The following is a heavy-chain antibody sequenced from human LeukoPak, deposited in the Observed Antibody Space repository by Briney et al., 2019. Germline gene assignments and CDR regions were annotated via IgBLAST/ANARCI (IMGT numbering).Heavy chain of an antibody. D-gene: IGHD5-12*01. CDR3: ARSIYSGYGGQNDAFDI. CDR1: GFTVSTKY. V-gene: IGHV3-53*01. CDR2: VYSGGST. J-gene: IGHJ3*02. Sequence: GGSLRLSCAASGFTVSTKYMNWVRQAPGKGLEWVSAVYSGGSTYYADSVKGRFTISKDNSKNTLYLQMNSLRAEDTAVYYCARSIYSGYGGQNDAFDIWGQGTMVTVSS.